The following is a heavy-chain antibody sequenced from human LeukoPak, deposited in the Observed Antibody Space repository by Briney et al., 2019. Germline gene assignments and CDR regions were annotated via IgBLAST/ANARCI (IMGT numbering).Heavy chain of an antibody. CDR1: GYTFTSYD. Sequence: ASVKVSCKASGYTFTSYDINWVRQATGQGLEWMGWMNPNSGNTGYAQKFQGRVTMTRNTSISTAYMELSSLRSEDTAVYYCARVLGQQLVGAFRCYYYYYYGMDVWGQGTTVTVSS. V-gene: IGHV1-8*01. J-gene: IGHJ6*02. CDR3: ARVLGQQLVGAFRCYYYYYYGMDV. CDR2: MNPNSGNT. D-gene: IGHD6-13*01.